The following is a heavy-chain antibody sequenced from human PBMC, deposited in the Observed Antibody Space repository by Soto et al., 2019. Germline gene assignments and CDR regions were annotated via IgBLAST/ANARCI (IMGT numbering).Heavy chain of an antibody. D-gene: IGHD2-21*02. Sequence: GGSLRLSCAASGFTFSSYAMSWVRQAPGKGLEWVSAISGSGGSTYYADSAKGRFTISRDNSKNTLYLQMNSLRAEDTAVYYCAKHGGDSYYFDYWGQGTLVTVSS. V-gene: IGHV3-23*01. CDR1: GFTFSSYA. J-gene: IGHJ4*02. CDR3: AKHGGDSYYFDY. CDR2: ISGSGGST.